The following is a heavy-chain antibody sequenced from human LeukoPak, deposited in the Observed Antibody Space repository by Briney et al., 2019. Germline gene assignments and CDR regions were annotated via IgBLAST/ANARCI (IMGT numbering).Heavy chain of an antibody. Sequence: PGGSLRLSCAASGFTVSSNYMSWVRQAPGEGLEWVSVIYCGGSTYYADSVKGRFTISRDNSKNTLYLQMNSLRAEDTAVYYCARAIPSGGSDYRGQGTLVTVSS. CDR2: IYCGGST. V-gene: IGHV3-53*01. J-gene: IGHJ4*02. D-gene: IGHD3-10*01. CDR1: GFTVSSNY. CDR3: ARAIPSGGSDY.